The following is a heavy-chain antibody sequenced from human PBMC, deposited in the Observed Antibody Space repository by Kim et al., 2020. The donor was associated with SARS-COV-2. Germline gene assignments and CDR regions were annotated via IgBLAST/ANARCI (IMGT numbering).Heavy chain of an antibody. CDR3: ATTDRMGIDY. Sequence: SETLSLTCTVSGGSISSYYWSWIRQPPGKGLEWIGYIYYSGSTNYNPSLKSRVTISVDTSKNQFSLKLSSVTAADTAVYYCATTDRMGIDYWGQGTLVTVSS. V-gene: IGHV4-59*01. J-gene: IGHJ4*02. CDR1: GGSISSYY. CDR2: IYYSGST. D-gene: IGHD1-26*01.